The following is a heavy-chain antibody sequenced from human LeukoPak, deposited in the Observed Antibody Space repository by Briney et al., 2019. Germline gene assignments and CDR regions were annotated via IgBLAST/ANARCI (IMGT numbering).Heavy chain of an antibody. CDR3: AKGVKYSSSWYAD. Sequence: GGSLRLSCAASGFTFSSYAMSWVRQAPGKGLEWVSPISGSGGSTYYADSVKGRFTISRDNSKNTLYLQMNSLRAEDTAVYYCAKGVKYSSSWYADWGQGTLVTVSS. J-gene: IGHJ4*02. CDR1: GFTFSSYA. V-gene: IGHV3-23*01. CDR2: ISGSGGST. D-gene: IGHD6-13*01.